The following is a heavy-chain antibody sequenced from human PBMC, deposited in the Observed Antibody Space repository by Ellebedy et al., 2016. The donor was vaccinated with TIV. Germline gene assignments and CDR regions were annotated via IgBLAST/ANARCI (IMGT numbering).Heavy chain of an antibody. Sequence: GESLKISCAASGFTSSSYSMNWVRQAPGKGLEWVSGITTDGGKTIYTDSVKGRFTISRDNSKNTVYLQMNSLSAEDTAVYYCATYSSSRGWFDPWGQGTLVTVSS. CDR1: GFTSSSYS. J-gene: IGHJ5*02. CDR2: ITTDGGKT. CDR3: ATYSSSRGWFDP. D-gene: IGHD4-11*01. V-gene: IGHV3-23*01.